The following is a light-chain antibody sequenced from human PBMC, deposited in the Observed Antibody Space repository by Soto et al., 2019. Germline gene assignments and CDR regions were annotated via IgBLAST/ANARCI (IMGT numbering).Light chain of an antibody. CDR1: QSVSDRY. Sequence: EIVLTQSPGTLSLSPGERATLFCRASQSVSDRYLAWYQRKPGQAPRLLIYAASSRATGIPDRFSGSGSGTDFHLTISRLEPEDFAMYYCKQYGSSPPTFGQGTKVDIK. J-gene: IGKJ1*01. CDR3: KQYGSSPPT. CDR2: AAS. V-gene: IGKV3-20*01.